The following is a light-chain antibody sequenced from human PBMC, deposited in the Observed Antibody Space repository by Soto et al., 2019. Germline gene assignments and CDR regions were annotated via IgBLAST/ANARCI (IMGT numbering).Light chain of an antibody. CDR2: GTS. CDR3: QQYGSSPRT. Sequence: EIVLTQSPGTLSLSPGERATPSCRASQNVGSRYLAWYQQKPGQAPRLLIYGTSNRATGIPDRFSGSGSGTDFSLTISSLEPGDLEVYYCQQYGSSPRTLGQGTKVDI. J-gene: IGKJ1*01. CDR1: QNVGSRY. V-gene: IGKV3-20*01.